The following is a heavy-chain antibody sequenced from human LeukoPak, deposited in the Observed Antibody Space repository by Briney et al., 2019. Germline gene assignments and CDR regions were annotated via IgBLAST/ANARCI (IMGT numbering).Heavy chain of an antibody. J-gene: IGHJ4*02. D-gene: IGHD2-2*01. CDR3: ARDRRDIVVVPAAHLDY. V-gene: IGHV1-46*01. CDR1: GYTFTSYY. CDR2: INPTGRST. Sequence: ASVKVSCKASGYTFTSYYMHWVPQAPGQGLEWMGIINPTGRSTSYAQKFQARVTMTRDTSTSTVYMELSSLRSEDTAVYYCARDRRDIVVVPAAHLDYWGQETLVTVSS.